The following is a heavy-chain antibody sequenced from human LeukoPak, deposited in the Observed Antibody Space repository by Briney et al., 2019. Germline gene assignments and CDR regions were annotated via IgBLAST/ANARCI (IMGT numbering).Heavy chain of an antibody. D-gene: IGHD5-12*01. CDR1: GFTFSNYG. V-gene: IGHV3-30*18. J-gene: IGHJ4*02. CDR3: AKGARYSGYDYPLDY. CDR2: ISYDGSNK. Sequence: GRSLRLSCAASGFTFSNYGMYWVRQAPGEGLEWVAVISYDGSNKYYADSVKGRFTISRDNSKNTLYLQMNSLRAEDTAVYYCAKGARYSGYDYPLDYWGQGTLVTVSS.